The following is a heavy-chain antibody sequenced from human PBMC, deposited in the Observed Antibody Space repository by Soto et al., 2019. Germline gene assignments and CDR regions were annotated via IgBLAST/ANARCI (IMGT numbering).Heavy chain of an antibody. CDR3: ARDSVVLTIFGVNPPGGMDV. CDR1: GFTFSSYS. V-gene: IGHV3-48*01. J-gene: IGHJ6*03. Sequence: GGSLRLSCAASGFTFSSYSMNWVRQAPGKGLEWVSYISSSSSTIYYADSVKGRFTISRDNSKNSLYLQMNSLRAEDTAVYYCARDSVVLTIFGVNPPGGMDVWGKGTTVTVSS. D-gene: IGHD3-3*01. CDR2: ISSSSSTI.